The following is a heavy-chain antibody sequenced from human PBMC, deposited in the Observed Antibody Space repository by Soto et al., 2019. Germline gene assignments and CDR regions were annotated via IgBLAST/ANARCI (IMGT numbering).Heavy chain of an antibody. Sequence: EVQLVESGGGLVQPGGSLRLSCAASGFTFSTYWIHWVRQAPGRGRVWVSRINSDGSSTNYADSVKGRFTISRDNAKNTLFLQMNSLRAEDTAVYYCARERWGGGRDMDVWGQGTTVTASS. CDR2: INSDGSST. D-gene: IGHD3-10*01. CDR3: ARERWGGGRDMDV. CDR1: GFTFSTYW. V-gene: IGHV3-74*01. J-gene: IGHJ6*02.